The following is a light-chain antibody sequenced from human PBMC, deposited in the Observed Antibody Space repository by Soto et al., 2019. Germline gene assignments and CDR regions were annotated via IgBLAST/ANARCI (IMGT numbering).Light chain of an antibody. CDR3: QQRSNRPLT. J-gene: IGKJ4*01. CDR2: DAS. CDR1: QSVSSY. Sequence: EIVLTQSPATLSLSPGERATLSCRASQSVSSYFAWYQQKPGQAPRLLIYDASNRATGIPTRFSGSGSGTDFTLTISSLEPEDFAVYYCQQRSNRPLTFGGGTNVEIK. V-gene: IGKV3-11*01.